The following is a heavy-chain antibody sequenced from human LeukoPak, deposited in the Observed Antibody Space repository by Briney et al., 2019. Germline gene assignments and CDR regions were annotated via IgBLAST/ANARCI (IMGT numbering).Heavy chain of an antibody. D-gene: IGHD1-1*01. CDR3: ARVVTVAWSERRPGYYYMDV. CDR2: IKQDGSEK. V-gene: IGHV3-7*01. Sequence: PGGSLRLSCAAPGFTFSSYWMSWVRQAPGKGLEWVANIKQDGSEKYYVDSVKGRFTISRDNAKNSLYLQMNSLRAEDTAIYYCARVVTVAWSERRPGYYYMDVWGKGTTVTVSS. CDR1: GFTFSSYW. J-gene: IGHJ6*03.